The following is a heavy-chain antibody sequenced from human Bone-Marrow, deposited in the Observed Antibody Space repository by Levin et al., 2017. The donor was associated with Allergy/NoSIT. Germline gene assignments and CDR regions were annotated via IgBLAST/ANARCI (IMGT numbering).Heavy chain of an antibody. D-gene: IGHD4-17*01. CDR3: ARLATVTGLVYFDY. Sequence: SETLSLTCAVSGYSISSSNWWGWIRQPPGKGLEWIGYIYYSGSTYYNPSLKSRVTMSVDTSKNQFSLKLSSVTAVDTAVYYCARLATVTGLVYFDYWGQGTLVTVSS. J-gene: IGHJ4*02. V-gene: IGHV4-28*01. CDR1: GYSISSSNW. CDR2: IYYSGST.